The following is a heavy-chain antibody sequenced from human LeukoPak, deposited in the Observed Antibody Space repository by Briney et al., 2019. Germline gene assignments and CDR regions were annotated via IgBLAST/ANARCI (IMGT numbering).Heavy chain of an antibody. CDR1: GFTFSSYS. V-gene: IGHV3-21*01. D-gene: IGHD3-10*02. Sequence: GGSLRLSCAASGFTFSSYSMNWVRQAPGKGLEWVSSISSSSSYIYSADSVKGRFTISGDNAKNSLYLQMNSLRAEDTAVYYCAELGITMIGGVWGKGTAVTISS. CDR2: ISSSSSYI. J-gene: IGHJ6*04. CDR3: AELGITMIGGV.